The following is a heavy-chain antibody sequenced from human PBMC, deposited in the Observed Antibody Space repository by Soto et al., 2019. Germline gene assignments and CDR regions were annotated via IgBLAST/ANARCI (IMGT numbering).Heavy chain of an antibody. CDR3: ARDVGIASRPYPGY. V-gene: IGHV1-46*01. J-gene: IGHJ4*02. CDR2: INPSGGST. Sequence: ASVKVSCKASGYTFTTYYMYWVRQAPGQGLEWMGIINPSGGSTSFAQKFQGRVTMTRDTSTSTVYMELISLTSEDTAVYYCARDVGIASRPYPGYWGEGNLVTVSS. D-gene: IGHD6-6*01. CDR1: GYTFTTYY.